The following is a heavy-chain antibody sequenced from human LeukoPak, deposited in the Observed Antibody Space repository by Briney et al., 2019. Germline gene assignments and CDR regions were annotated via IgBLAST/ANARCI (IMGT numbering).Heavy chain of an antibody. V-gene: IGHV3-30-3*01. D-gene: IGHD6-19*01. CDR1: GFTFSSYA. CDR3: ARGGGSGWTEAPDFDY. CDR2: ISYDGTNK. Sequence: PGGSLRLSCAASGFTFSSYAMHWVRQAPGKGLEWVAVISYDGTNKYYADSVKGRFTISRDNSKNTLYLQMNSLRAEDTAVYYCARGGGSGWTEAPDFDYWGQGTLVTVSS. J-gene: IGHJ4*02.